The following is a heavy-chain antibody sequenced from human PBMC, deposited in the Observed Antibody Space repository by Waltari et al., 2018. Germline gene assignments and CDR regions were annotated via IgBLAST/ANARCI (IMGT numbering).Heavy chain of an antibody. D-gene: IGHD3-3*01. V-gene: IGHV4-59*01. Sequence: QVQVQESGPGLVTPSETLSLTCTVSGDSMNNFYWSWIRQPPGKRLEWIGHIDSSGNTNYNPSLKSRGTISIDTSKNQFSLKLRSVTAADTAVYYCVRTGFWSGDLNWFDPWGQGTLVTVSS. CDR1: GDSMNNFY. CDR3: VRTGFWSGDLNWFDP. CDR2: IDSSGNT. J-gene: IGHJ5*02.